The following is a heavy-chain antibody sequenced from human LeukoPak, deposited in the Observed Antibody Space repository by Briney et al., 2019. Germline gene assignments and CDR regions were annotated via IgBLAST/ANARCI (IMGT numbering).Heavy chain of an antibody. V-gene: IGHV1-69*13. J-gene: IGHJ5*02. CDR1: GGTFSSYA. CDR3: ARNAVIAAAGDNWFDP. Sequence: GASVKVSCKASGGTFSSYAISWVRQAPGQGLEWMGGIIPIFGTANYAQKFQGRVMITVDESTSTAYLELSSLRSEDTAVYYGARNAVIAAAGDNWFDPWGQGTLVTVSS. D-gene: IGHD6-13*01. CDR2: IIPIFGTA.